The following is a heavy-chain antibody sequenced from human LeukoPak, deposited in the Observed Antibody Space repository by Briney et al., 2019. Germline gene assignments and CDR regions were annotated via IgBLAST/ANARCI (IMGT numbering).Heavy chain of an antibody. J-gene: IGHJ5*02. V-gene: IGHV3-66*02. CDR3: ARGFWSGYYYNWFDP. CDR1: GFSVSSNY. Sequence: GGSLRLSCAASGFSVSSNYMTWVRQAPGKGLEWVSVIYTGGSTYYADSVKGRFTISRDNSKNTLYLQMNSPRAEDTAVYYCARGFWSGYYYNWFDPWGQGTLVTVSS. D-gene: IGHD3-3*01. CDR2: IYTGGST.